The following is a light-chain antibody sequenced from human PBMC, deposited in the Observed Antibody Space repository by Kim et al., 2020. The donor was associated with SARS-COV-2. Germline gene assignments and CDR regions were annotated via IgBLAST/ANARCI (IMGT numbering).Light chain of an antibody. CDR1: QGISSW. CDR2: AAS. J-gene: IGKJ3*01. CDR3: QQANSFPPGT. V-gene: IGKV1D-12*01. Sequence: DIQMTQSPSSVSASVGDRVTITCRASQGISSWLAWYQHKPGKAPKLLIYAASSLQSGVPSRFSGSGSGTDFTLTISSLQPDDFATYYCQQANSFPPGTFGPGTKVDIK.